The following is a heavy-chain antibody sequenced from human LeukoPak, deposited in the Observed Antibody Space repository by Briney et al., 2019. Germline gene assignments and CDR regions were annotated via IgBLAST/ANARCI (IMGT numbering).Heavy chain of an antibody. D-gene: IGHD5-18*01. CDR1: GFTFSSYE. CDR3: ARELRGLSAMVMFDY. V-gene: IGHV3-48*03. J-gene: IGHJ4*02. CDR2: ISSSGSTI. Sequence: PGGSLRLSCAASGFTFSSYEMNWVRQAPGKGLEWVSYISSSGSTIYYADSVKGRFTISRDNAKNSLYLQMNSLRAEDTAVYYCARELRGLSAMVMFDYWGQGTLVTVSS.